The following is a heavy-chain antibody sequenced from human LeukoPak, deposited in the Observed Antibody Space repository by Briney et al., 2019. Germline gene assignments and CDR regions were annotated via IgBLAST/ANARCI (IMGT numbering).Heavy chain of an antibody. Sequence: ASVKVSCKASGYTFTGYYMHWVRQAPGQGLEWMGWINPNSGGTNYAQKFQGRVTMTRDTSISTAYMELSRLRSDDTAVYYCARDNDFWGGLYYFDYWGQGTLVTVSS. CDR3: ARDNDFWGGLYYFDY. CDR2: INPNSGGT. J-gene: IGHJ4*02. V-gene: IGHV1-2*02. CDR1: GYTFTGYY. D-gene: IGHD3-3*01.